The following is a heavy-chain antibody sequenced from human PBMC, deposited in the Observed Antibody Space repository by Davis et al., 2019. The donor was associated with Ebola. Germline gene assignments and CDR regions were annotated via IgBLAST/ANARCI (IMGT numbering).Heavy chain of an antibody. Sequence: ASVKVSCKASGYTFPNYGVSWVRQAPGQGLEWMGWISPYNGKTNYEQKVQARVTITADTSTSTAYMELRSLRSDDTAVYFCARGGYCGSTSCHGILDSWGQGTLVSVSS. CDR2: ISPYNGKT. CDR1: GYTFPNYG. V-gene: IGHV1-18*01. D-gene: IGHD2-2*03. CDR3: ARGGYCGSTSCHGILDS. J-gene: IGHJ4*02.